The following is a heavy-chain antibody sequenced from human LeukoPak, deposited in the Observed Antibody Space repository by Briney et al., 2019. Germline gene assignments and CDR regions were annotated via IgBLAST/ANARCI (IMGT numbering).Heavy chain of an antibody. CDR2: IYYSGST. CDR3: ARRSSWGNYFDY. V-gene: IGHV4-39*01. D-gene: IGHD3-16*01. J-gene: IGHJ4*02. CDR1: GGSISSSSYY. Sequence: SETLSLTCTVSGGSISSSSYYWGWIRQPPGKGLEWIGSIYYSGSTCYNPSLKSRVTISVDTSKNQFSLKLSSVTAADTAVYYCARRSSWGNYFDYWGQGTLVTVSS.